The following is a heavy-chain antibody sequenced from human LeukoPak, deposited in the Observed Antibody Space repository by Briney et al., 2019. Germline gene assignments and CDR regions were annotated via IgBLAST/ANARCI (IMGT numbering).Heavy chain of an antibody. CDR2: ISSSSSYI. V-gene: IGHV3-21*01. D-gene: IGHD6-13*01. CDR1: GFTFSSYS. Sequence: GGSLRLSXAASGFTFSSYSMNWVRQAPGKGLEWLSSISSSSSYIYYADSVKGRFTIYRDNAKNSLYLQMNSLRAEDTAVYYCASFQQLVEVLGYWGQGTLVTVSS. J-gene: IGHJ4*02. CDR3: ASFQQLVEVLGY.